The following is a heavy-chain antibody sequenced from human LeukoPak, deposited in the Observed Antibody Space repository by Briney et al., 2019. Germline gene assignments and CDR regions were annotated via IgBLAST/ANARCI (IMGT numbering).Heavy chain of an antibody. V-gene: IGHV3-48*04. D-gene: IGHD1-26*01. CDR1: GFSLSSYS. CDR3: ARALGIVGAVYFDY. CDR2: ISSSGSTI. Sequence: AGGSLRLSCAASGFSLSSYSMNWVRQAPGKGLEWVSYISSSGSTIYYADSVKGRFTISRDNAKNSLYLQMNSLRAEDTAVYYCARALGIVGAVYFDYWGQGTLVTVSS. J-gene: IGHJ4*02.